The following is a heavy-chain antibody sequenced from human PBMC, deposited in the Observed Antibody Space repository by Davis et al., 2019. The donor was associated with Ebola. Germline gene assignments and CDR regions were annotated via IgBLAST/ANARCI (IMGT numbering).Heavy chain of an antibody. V-gene: IGHV1-18*01. CDR2: ISAYNGNT. CDR1: GYTFTSYG. D-gene: IGHD2-2*02. CDR3: AMNRGDIVVVPAAIRGWFDP. J-gene: IGHJ5*02. Sequence: ASAKVSCKASGYTFTSYGISWVRQAPGQGLEWMGWISAYNGNTNYAQKLQGRVTMTTDTSTSTAYMELRSLRSDAAAVYYCAMNRGDIVVVPAAIRGWFDPWGQGTLVTVSS.